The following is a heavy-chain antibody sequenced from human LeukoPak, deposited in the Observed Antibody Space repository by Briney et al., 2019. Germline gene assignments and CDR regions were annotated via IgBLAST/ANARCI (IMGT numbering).Heavy chain of an antibody. CDR2: IYSGGMT. V-gene: IGHV4-39*01. CDR3: ARHFDHPTAYFDS. Sequence: PSETLSLTCTVTGGSISSGDYYWSWIRQSPGKGLEWIASIYSGGMTFYTPSLKSRLTISADTSRNHFSLRLSSLTAAATALSFCARHFDHPTAYFDSWGQGSLVSVSS. CDR1: GGSISSGDYY. D-gene: IGHD1-14*01. J-gene: IGHJ4*02.